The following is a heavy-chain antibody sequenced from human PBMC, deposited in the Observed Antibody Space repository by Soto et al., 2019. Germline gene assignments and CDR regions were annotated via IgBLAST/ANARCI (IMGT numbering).Heavy chain of an antibody. V-gene: IGHV3-15*01. Sequence: PGGSLRLSCIGSGFTFSNAWINWVRQAPGKGLEWVGRIKSKPDGGTTDYAAPVKGRFTISRDDSKNTVYLQMNSLKTEHTPLDYCVTGQYCDYWGQGXLVTVSS. CDR3: VTGQYCDY. CDR1: GFTFSNAW. CDR2: IKSKPDGGTT. J-gene: IGHJ4*02.